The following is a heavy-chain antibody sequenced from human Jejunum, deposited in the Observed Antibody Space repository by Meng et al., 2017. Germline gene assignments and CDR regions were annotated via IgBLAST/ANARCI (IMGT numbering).Heavy chain of an antibody. V-gene: IGHV6-1*01. D-gene: IGHD3-22*01. CDR2: TYYRSKWYS. CDR3: ARDESRLLRS. J-gene: IGHJ5*02. CDR1: GDSVSSKSAA. Sequence: GRLQQSGPGLVKPAQTLSTTLAISGDSVSSKSAAWNWIRQSPSRGLEWLGRTYYRSKWYSDYAVSVKSRRNINTDTSKNQLSLQLNSVTPEDTAVYYCARDESRLLRSWGQGTLVTVSS.